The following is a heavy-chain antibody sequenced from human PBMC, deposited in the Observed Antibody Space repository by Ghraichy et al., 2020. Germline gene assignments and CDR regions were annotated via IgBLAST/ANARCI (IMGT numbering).Heavy chain of an antibody. V-gene: IGHV3-23*01. J-gene: IGHJ6*02. Sequence: SCAASGFTFSSYAMSWVRQAPGKGLEWVSAISGSGGSTYYADSVKGRFTISRDNSKNTLYLQMNSLRAEDTAVYYCAKDRVSSSPKRAYYYYGMDVWGQGTTVTVSS. CDR2: ISGSGGST. CDR1: GFTFSSYA. D-gene: IGHD6-13*01. CDR3: AKDRVSSSPKRAYYYYGMDV.